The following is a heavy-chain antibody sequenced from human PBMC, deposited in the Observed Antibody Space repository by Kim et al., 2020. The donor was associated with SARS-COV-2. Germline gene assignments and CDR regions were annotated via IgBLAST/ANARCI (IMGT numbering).Heavy chain of an antibody. J-gene: IGHJ6*01. V-gene: IGHV3-30*18. CDR1: GIHFDHYG. Sequence: GGSLRLSCEGSGIHFDHYGMHWVRQAPGRGLEWVAVISYDGRNKFYGDSAKGRFSISRDNSKNTVYLQINSLRADDTAVYYCAKDWPWNSNCYGMNV. CDR3: AKDWPWNSNCYGMNV. CDR2: ISYDGRNK. D-gene: IGHD1-1*01.